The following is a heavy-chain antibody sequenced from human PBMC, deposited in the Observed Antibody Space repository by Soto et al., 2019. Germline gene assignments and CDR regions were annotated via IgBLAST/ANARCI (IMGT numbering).Heavy chain of an antibody. CDR2: ISGSGGST. V-gene: IGHV3-23*01. D-gene: IGHD3-10*01. CDR3: AKDNVHYCGSGSYPIVPP. Sequence: EVQLLESGGGLVQPGGSLRLSCAASGFTFSSYAMSWVRQAPGKGLEWVSAISGSGGSTYYADSVKGRFTISRDNSKSTLYLQMNRLRAEDTAVYYWAKDNVHYCGSGSYPIVPPWGQGTTVTVSS. J-gene: IGHJ6*02. CDR1: GFTFSSYA.